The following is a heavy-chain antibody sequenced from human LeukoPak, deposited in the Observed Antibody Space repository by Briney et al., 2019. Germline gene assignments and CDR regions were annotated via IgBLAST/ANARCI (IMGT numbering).Heavy chain of an antibody. CDR1: GGSISSGGYY. CDR3: AGLRGYSYGFLHP. D-gene: IGHD5-18*01. CDR2: IHYSGST. V-gene: IGHV4-31*03. Sequence: SETLSLTCTVSGGSISSGGYYWSWIRQHPGKGLEWIGYIHYSGSTYYNPSLKSRVTISVDTSKNQFSLKVSSVTAADTAVYYCAGLRGYSYGFLHPWGQGTLVTVSS. J-gene: IGHJ5*02.